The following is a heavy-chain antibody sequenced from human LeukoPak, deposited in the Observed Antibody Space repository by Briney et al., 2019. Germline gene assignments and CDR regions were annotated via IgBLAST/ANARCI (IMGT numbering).Heavy chain of an antibody. Sequence: GGSLRLSCAASGFTFSDYYMSWIRQAPGMGLEWISYISSGGSTIYYADSVRGQFTISRDNAKKSLYLQMNSLRAEDTAVYYCARVQKGIAAAGTGGGWFEPWGQGTLVTVS. D-gene: IGHD6-13*01. CDR1: GFTFSDYY. V-gene: IGHV3-11*01. CDR3: ARVQKGIAAAGTGGGWFEP. CDR2: ISSGGSTI. J-gene: IGHJ5*02.